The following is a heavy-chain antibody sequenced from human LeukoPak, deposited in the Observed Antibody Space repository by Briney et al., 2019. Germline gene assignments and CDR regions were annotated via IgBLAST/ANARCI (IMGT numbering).Heavy chain of an antibody. D-gene: IGHD1-26*01. CDR2: INHSGST. CDR1: GGSFSGYY. Sequence: SETLSLTCAVYGGSFSGYYWSWIRQPPGKGLEWIGEINHSGSTNYNPSLKSRVTISVDTSKNQFSLKLSSVTAADTAVYYCARSIVGATDAFDIWGQGTMVTVSS. V-gene: IGHV4-34*01. CDR3: ARSIVGATDAFDI. J-gene: IGHJ3*02.